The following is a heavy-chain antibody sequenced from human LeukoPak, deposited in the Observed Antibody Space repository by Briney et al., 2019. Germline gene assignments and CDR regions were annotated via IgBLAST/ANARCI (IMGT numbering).Heavy chain of an antibody. V-gene: IGHV4-4*07. CDR3: ARAADYYYYYMDV. CDR1: GGSISSYY. J-gene: IGHJ6*03. Sequence: SETLSLTCTVSGGSISSYYWSWIRQPAGKGLEWIGRIYTSGSTNYNPSLKNRVTISVDKSKNQFSLKLSSVTAADTAVYYCARAADYYYYYMDVWGKGTTVTVSS. D-gene: IGHD2-15*01. CDR2: IYTSGST.